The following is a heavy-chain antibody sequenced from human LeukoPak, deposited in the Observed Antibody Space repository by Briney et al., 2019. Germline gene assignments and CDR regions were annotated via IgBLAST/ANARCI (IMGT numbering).Heavy chain of an antibody. CDR3: ARAPSEIGGYYPEYFRH. Sequence: GGSLRLSCAASGFTFSSYWMHWVRHAPGKGLVWVSRIKSDGSTNYTDSVKGRVTISRDNTKNTLSLQMNSLRAEDTGVYYCARAPSEIGGYYPEYFRHWGQGTLVTVSS. CDR2: IKSDGST. D-gene: IGHD3-22*01. V-gene: IGHV3-74*01. J-gene: IGHJ1*01. CDR1: GFTFSSYW.